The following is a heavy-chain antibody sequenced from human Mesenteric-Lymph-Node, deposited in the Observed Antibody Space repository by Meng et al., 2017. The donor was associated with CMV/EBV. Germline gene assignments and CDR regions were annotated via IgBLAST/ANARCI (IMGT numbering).Heavy chain of an antibody. CDR1: GGSFSGYY. Sequence: SLTCAGYGGSFSGYYWCWIRQPPGQGLEWIGEINHSGSTHYNPSLKSRVTISVDTSKNQFSLKLSSVTAADTAVYYCARSRISGFDPWGQGTLVTVSS. J-gene: IGHJ5*02. CDR3: ARSRISGFDP. V-gene: IGHV4-34*01. D-gene: IGHD3-10*01. CDR2: INHSGST.